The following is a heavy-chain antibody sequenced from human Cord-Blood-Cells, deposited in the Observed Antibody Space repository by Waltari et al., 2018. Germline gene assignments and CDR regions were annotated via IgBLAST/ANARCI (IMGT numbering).Heavy chain of an antibody. CDR1: RGPISSSNW. CDR2: IYHRGST. D-gene: IGHD4-17*01. J-gene: IGHJ4*02. Sequence: QVQLQESGPGLVKPSGTLSLTCAVPRGPISSSNWWSWVRQPPSTGLEWIGEIYHRGSTTDNPSLQSRFTISVDESKNPFSLKRSSVTAADTAVYYCARVAMTTVTTGVLDYWGQGALVTVSS. CDR3: ARVAMTTVTTGVLDY. V-gene: IGHV4-4*02.